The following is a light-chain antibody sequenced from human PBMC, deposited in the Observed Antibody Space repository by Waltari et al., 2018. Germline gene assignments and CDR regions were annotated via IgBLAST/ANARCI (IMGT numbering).Light chain of an antibody. CDR2: EVS. CDR1: SSDVGGYTY. Sequence: QSALTQPPSASRSPGPSVTISCTGTSSDVGGYTYVSWYQQHPGKAPKLMIYEVSKRPSGVPDRFSGSKSGNTASLTVSGLQAEDEADYYCSSYAGTNNPYVFGTGTKVTVL. V-gene: IGLV2-8*02. CDR3: SSYAGTNNPYV. J-gene: IGLJ1*01.